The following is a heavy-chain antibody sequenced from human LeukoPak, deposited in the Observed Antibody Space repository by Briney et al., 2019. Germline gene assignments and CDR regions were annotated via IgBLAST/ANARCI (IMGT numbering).Heavy chain of an antibody. V-gene: IGHV3-23*01. J-gene: IGHJ4*02. Sequence: PGAPLRLSCAASGFTFNNYAMNWVRQAPGKGLEWVSVITSSGSTYYADSVKGRSTISRDNSKNTLYLQMNSLRAEDTAIYYCAKDLYGDYDFDCWGRGTLVTVSS. D-gene: IGHD4-17*01. CDR2: ITSSGST. CDR3: AKDLYGDYDFDC. CDR1: GFTFNNYA.